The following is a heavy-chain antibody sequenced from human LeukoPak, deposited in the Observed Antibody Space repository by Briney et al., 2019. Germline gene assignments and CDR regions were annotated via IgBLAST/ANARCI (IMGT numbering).Heavy chain of an antibody. CDR1: ALCFDTYG. D-gene: IGHD2-2*02. V-gene: IGHV5-51*01. J-gene: IGHJ4*02. Sequence: GESLKISCKGSALCFDTYGIGCVRQMPGKGLEWMGMIFPADSDVRKSPSFQGQVTISADRSISTAYLQWSSLKASDTAVYYCAERVSLSRLLYNNVDYWGQGTLVTVSS. CDR3: AERVSLSRLLYNNVDY. CDR2: IFPADSDV.